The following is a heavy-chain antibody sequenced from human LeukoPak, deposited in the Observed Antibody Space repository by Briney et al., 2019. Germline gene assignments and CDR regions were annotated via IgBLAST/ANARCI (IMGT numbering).Heavy chain of an antibody. CDR1: GFTFSSYS. Sequence: PGGSLRLSCAASGFTFSSYSMNWVRQAPGKGLEWVSSISSSSYIYYADSVKGRFTISRDNAKSSLYLQMNSLRAEDTAVYYCASYYYGSGIGFDYWGQGTLVTVSS. CDR3: ASYYYGSGIGFDY. J-gene: IGHJ4*02. V-gene: IGHV3-21*01. CDR2: ISSSSYI. D-gene: IGHD3-10*01.